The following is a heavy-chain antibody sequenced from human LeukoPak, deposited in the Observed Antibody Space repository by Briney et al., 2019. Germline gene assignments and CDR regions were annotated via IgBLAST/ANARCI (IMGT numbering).Heavy chain of an antibody. D-gene: IGHD3-3*01. Sequence: PSETLSLTCTVSGDSVSGVYWSWIRQPPGKGLEWIGYVYYSGDTNYNPSLKSRVTMSLDTSKNQVSLRLSSVTAADTAVYYCARGLGLMIFGVATLMDYWGQGTLVTVSS. CDR1: GDSVSGVY. J-gene: IGHJ4*02. V-gene: IGHV4-59*02. CDR2: VYYSGDT. CDR3: ARGLGLMIFGVATLMDY.